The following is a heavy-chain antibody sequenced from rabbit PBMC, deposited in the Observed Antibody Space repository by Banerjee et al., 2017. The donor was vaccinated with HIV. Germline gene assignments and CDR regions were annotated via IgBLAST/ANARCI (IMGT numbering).Heavy chain of an antibody. CDR1: GFSFSSGYW. V-gene: IGHV1S45*01. Sequence: QEQLEESGGDLVKPEGSLTLTCTASGFSFSSGYWIWWVRQAPGKGLEWIGCIYTGSSGDTYYASWAKGRFTISKTSSTTVTLKMTSLTVADTATYFCARNDFSSNAYSLWGPGTLVTVS. D-gene: IGHD1-1*01. J-gene: IGHJ4*01. CDR2: IYTGSSGDT. CDR3: ARNDFSSNAYSL.